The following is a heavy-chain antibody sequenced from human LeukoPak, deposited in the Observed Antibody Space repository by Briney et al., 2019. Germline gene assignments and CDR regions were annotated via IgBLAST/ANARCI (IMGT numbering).Heavy chain of an antibody. CDR3: ARHEDLSISWLANFDL. J-gene: IGHJ2*01. Sequence: SETLSLTCTVSGGSISSSSYYWGWIRQPPGKGLEWIGSIYYSGSTYYNPSLKSRVTISVDTSKNQFSLKLSSVTAADTAVYYCARHEDLSISWLANFDLWGRGTLVTVSS. D-gene: IGHD6-13*01. CDR2: IYYSGST. CDR1: GGSISSSSYY. V-gene: IGHV4-39*01.